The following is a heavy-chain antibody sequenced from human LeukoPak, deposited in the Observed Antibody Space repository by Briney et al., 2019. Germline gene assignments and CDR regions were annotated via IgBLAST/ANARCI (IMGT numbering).Heavy chain of an antibody. Sequence: ASVKVSCKASGYTFSGTGWYLYWLRQAPGQGLECMGWIHPNNGDTAYAQKFEGRVAMTRDTSISTAYMELRRLRPDDTAVCFCARDGPAQMVDLDYWGQGTLVTVSS. D-gene: IGHD3-10*01. J-gene: IGHJ4*02. CDR1: GYTFSGTGWY. CDR3: ARDGPAQMVDLDY. V-gene: IGHV1-2*02. CDR2: IHPNNGDT.